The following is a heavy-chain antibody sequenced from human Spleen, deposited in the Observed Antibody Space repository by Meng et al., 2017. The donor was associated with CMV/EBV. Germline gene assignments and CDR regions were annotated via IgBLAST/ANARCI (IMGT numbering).Heavy chain of an antibody. CDR2: INHSGST. J-gene: IGHJ4*02. CDR3: ARRGNWNDVGIPY. V-gene: IGHV4-34*01. Sequence: CAVYGGSFSGYYWSWIRQPPGKGLEWIGEINHSGSTNYNPSLKSRVTISVDTSKNQFSLKLSSVTAADTAVYYCARRGNWNDVGIPYWGQGTLVTVSS. D-gene: IGHD1-20*01. CDR1: GGSFSGYY.